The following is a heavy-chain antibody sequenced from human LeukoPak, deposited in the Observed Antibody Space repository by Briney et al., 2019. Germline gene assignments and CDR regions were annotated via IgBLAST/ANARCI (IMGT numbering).Heavy chain of an antibody. CDR3: ARVFARGGEISGSYYYY. D-gene: IGHD1-26*01. J-gene: IGHJ4*02. CDR2: INPNSGGT. Sequence: ASVKVSCKASGYTFTGYYMHWVRQAPGQGLEWMGRINPNSGGTNYAQKFQGRVTMTRDTSISTAYMELSRLRSEDTAVYYCARVFARGGEISGSYYYYWGQGTLVTVSS. V-gene: IGHV1-2*06. CDR1: GYTFTGYY.